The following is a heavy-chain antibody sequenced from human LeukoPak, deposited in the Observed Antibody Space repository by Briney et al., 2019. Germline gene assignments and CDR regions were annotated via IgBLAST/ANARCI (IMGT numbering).Heavy chain of an antibody. CDR1: GGSISIYY. D-gene: IGHD3-10*01. J-gene: IGHJ4*02. CDR3: VRDRELNY. V-gene: IGHV4-59*01. Sequence: SETLSLTCTISGGSISIYYWSWIRQPPGKGLEWIGYIYNSGSTNYNPSLKSRVTISVDTSKNQFSLNLGSVTAADTAVYYCVRDRELNYWGQGTLVTVSS. CDR2: IYNSGST.